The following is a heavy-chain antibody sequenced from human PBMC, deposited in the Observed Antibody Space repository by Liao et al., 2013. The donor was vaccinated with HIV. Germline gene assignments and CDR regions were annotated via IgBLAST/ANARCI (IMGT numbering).Heavy chain of an antibody. V-gene: IGHV4-59*13. CDR1: GGSISTYY. J-gene: IGHJ4*02. D-gene: IGHD6-6*01. CDR2: IHYSGSA. Sequence: QVQLQESGPGLVKPSETLSLTCAVSGGSISTYYWTWIRQPPGKGLEWIGHIHYSGSANYSPSLESRVTISVDASKSQFFLILSSVTAADTAVYYCARGYSSSSGYFDYWAREPCLPSPQ. CDR3: ARGYSSSSGYFDY.